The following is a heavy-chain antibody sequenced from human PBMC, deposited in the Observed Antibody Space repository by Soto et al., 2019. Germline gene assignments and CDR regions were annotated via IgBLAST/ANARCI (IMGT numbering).Heavy chain of an antibody. Sequence: QVQLVESGGGVVQPGRSLRLSCAASGFTFSSYGMHWVRQAPGKGLEWVAVIWSDGSNKYYADSVKGRFTISRDNSKNTLYLQINSLRAEDTAVYYCSRDSEEWLRPHWYFDLWGRGTLVTVSS. J-gene: IGHJ2*01. V-gene: IGHV3-33*01. CDR3: SRDSEEWLRPHWYFDL. CDR2: IWSDGSNK. CDR1: GFTFSSYG. D-gene: IGHD5-12*01.